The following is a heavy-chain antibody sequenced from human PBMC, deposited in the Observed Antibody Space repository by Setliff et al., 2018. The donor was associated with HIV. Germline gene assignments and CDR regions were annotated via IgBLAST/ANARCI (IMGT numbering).Heavy chain of an antibody. D-gene: IGHD3-22*01. V-gene: IGHV4-39*01. CDR1: GGSISSSNYY. Sequence: TLSLTCTVSGGSISSSNYYWGWIRQPPGRGLEWIGSLDYSGSTYYNPSLKSRVTISVDTSKNQFSLKLTSVTAADTAVYYCARLPFSGYLRIDAFDIWGQGTMVTVSS. CDR2: LDYSGST. CDR3: ARLPFSGYLRIDAFDI. J-gene: IGHJ3*02.